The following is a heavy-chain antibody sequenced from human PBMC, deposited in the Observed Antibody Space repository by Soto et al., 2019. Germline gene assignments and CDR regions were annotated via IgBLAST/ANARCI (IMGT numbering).Heavy chain of an antibody. Sequence: QLQLQESGSGLVKPSQTLSLTCAVSGGSINSGGYSWSWIRQPPGKGLEWIGYIYHSGTTYYNPSLKSRVTISADRSKNQFSLNMTSMTAADTAVYYCVRGPITAAPKVHGFDCWGQGILVTVSS. CDR3: VRGPITAAPKVHGFDC. D-gene: IGHD1-20*01. CDR2: IYHSGTT. J-gene: IGHJ4*02. CDR1: GGSINSGGYS. V-gene: IGHV4-30-2*01.